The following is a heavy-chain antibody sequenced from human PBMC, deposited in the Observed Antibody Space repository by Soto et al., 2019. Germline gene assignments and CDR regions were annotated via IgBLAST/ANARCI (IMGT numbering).Heavy chain of an antibody. CDR2: ISYDGSNK. CDR3: AKDGSGCYWRSYYYYYGMDV. D-gene: IGHD1-26*01. CDR1: GFTFSSYG. V-gene: IGHV3-30*18. Sequence: GGSLRLSCAASGFTFSSYGMHWVRQAPGKGLEWVAVISYDGSNKYYADSVKGRFTISRDNSKNTLYLQMNSLRAEDTAVYYCAKDGSGCYWRSYYYYYGMDVWGQGTTVTV. J-gene: IGHJ6*02.